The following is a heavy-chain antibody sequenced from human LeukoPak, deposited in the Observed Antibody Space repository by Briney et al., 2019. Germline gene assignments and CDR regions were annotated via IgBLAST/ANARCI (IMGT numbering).Heavy chain of an antibody. CDR3: AKDMRRGAFDI. CDR2: ISWNSGSI. J-gene: IGHJ3*02. CDR1: GFTFDDYA. V-gene: IGHV3-9*01. Sequence: GGSLRLSCAASGFTFDDYAMHWVRQAPGKVLEWVSGISWNSGSIGYADSVKGRFTISRDNAKNSLYLQMNSLRAEDTALYYCAKDMRRGAFDIWGQGTMVTVSS.